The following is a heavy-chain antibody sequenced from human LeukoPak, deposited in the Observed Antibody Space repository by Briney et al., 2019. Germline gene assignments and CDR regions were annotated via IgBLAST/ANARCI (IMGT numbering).Heavy chain of an antibody. CDR2: IRFDGRKT. J-gene: IGHJ3*02. CDR1: GFTFNNYG. CDR3: ARSGRGGAFDI. Sequence: GGSLRLSCAASGFTFNNYGFHWVRQAPGKGLEWVSFIRFDGRKTYYADSVEGRFTISGDNAKNTLYLQMNRLRAEDTAVYYCARSGRGGAFDIWGQGTMVTVSS. D-gene: IGHD1-26*01. V-gene: IGHV3-30*02.